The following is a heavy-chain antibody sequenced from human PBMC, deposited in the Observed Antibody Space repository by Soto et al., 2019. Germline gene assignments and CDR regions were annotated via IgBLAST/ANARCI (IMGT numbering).Heavy chain of an antibody. D-gene: IGHD2-21*02. CDR2: ISGGGGSA. J-gene: IGHJ4*02. Sequence: EVQLLESGGGLVQPGGSLRLSCAASGFTFSNYAMSWVRQAPGKGLEWVSGISGGGGSAYYADSVKTRFTISRDNSKNTLYLQMNSLRAEDTDGYYCAHNCGVDCHSVFFYWGQGTLVIVSS. CDR3: AHNCGVDCHSVFFY. V-gene: IGHV3-23*01. CDR1: GFTFSNYA.